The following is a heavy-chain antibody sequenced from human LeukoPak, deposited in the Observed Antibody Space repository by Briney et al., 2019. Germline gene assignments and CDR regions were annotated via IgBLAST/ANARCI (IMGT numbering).Heavy chain of an antibody. Sequence: GEPLRLSCAASGFTFTTYWMSWVRQAPGKGLEWVANINQDGSEKYFVDSVKGRFTISRDNAKNSLYLQMNSLRAEDTAVYYCARSALTTFDYWGQGTLVTVSS. CDR3: ARSALTTFDY. D-gene: IGHD4/OR15-4a*01. CDR2: INQDGSEK. CDR1: GFTFTTYW. V-gene: IGHV3-7*01. J-gene: IGHJ4*02.